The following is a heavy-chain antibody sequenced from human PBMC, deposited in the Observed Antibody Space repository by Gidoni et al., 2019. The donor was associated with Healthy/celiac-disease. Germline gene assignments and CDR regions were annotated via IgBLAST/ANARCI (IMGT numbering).Heavy chain of an antibody. V-gene: IGHV1-69*04. CDR2: IIPILGIA. D-gene: IGHD5-12*01. J-gene: IGHJ6*02. CDR1: GGTFSSYA. CDR3: ARDRSVEMATISYYYYYGMDV. Sequence: QVQLVQSGAAVKKPGSSVKVSCKASGGTFSSYAISWVRQAPGQGLEWMGRIIPILGIANYAQKFQGRVTITADKSTSTAYMELSSLRSEDTAVYYCARDRSVEMATISYYYYYGMDVWGQGTTVTVSS.